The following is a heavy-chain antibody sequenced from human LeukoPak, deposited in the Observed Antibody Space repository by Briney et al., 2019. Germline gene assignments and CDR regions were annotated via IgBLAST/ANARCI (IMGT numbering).Heavy chain of an antibody. CDR2: INHSGST. J-gene: IGHJ4*02. CDR1: GGSFSGYY. D-gene: IGHD6-13*01. CDR3: ARGGSSWYGVGFDY. V-gene: IGHV4-34*01. Sequence: SETLSLTCAVCGGSFSGYYWSWIRQPPGKGLEWIGEINHSGSTNYNPSLKSRVTISVDTSKNQFSLKLSSVTAADTAVYYCARGGSSWYGVGFDYWGQGTLVTVSS.